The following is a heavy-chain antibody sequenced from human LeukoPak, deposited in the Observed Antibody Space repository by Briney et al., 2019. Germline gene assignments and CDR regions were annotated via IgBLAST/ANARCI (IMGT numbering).Heavy chain of an antibody. CDR3: ARSYYGSGIFYY. J-gene: IGHJ4*02. Sequence: ASVKVSCKSSGYTFTSYDINWVRQATGQGLEWMGWMNTNSGNTGYAQKFQGRVTMTRNTSITTAYMELSSMRSEDTAVYYCARSYYGSGIFYYWGQGTLVTVSS. D-gene: IGHD3-10*01. CDR1: GYTFTSYD. V-gene: IGHV1-8*01. CDR2: MNTNSGNT.